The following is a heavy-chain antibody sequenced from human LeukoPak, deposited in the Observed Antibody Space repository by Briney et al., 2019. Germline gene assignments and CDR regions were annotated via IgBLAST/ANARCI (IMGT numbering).Heavy chain of an antibody. J-gene: IGHJ6*02. CDR1: GGSLSGSY. CDR3: SKFGVDFDMIV. V-gene: IGHV4-59*03. Sequence: SETLSLTCTVSGGSLSGSYWTWIRQPPGKVLGWIGQIYYKGNADYNPSLKSRVTSSVDTPQNEFSITPTSITAAVSPVYDCSKFGVDFDMIVWPQGTTVSVS. D-gene: IGHD3-16*01. CDR2: IYYKGNA.